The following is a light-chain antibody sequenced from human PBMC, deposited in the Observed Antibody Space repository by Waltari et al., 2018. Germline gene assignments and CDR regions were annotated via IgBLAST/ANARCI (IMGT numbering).Light chain of an antibody. V-gene: IGKV3-20*01. CDR1: QSVDSTY. Sequence: EIVLAPSPGTLSLSPGERATLSCRASQSVDSTYLAWYQQKPGQAPRLLISGASRRATGIPDRFSGSGSGADFTLTISRLEPEDFAVYYCQQYGSSPFTFSPGTKVDIK. CDR2: GAS. J-gene: IGKJ3*01. CDR3: QQYGSSPFT.